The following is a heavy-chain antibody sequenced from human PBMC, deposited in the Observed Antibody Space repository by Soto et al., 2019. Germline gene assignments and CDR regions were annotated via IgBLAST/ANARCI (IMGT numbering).Heavy chain of an antibody. D-gene: IGHD2-8*01. CDR2: IYRGGTT. V-gene: IGHV3-66*01. J-gene: IGHJ3*02. CDR3: AREMAGHDAFDI. CDR1: GFTVSSNY. Sequence: GGSLRLSCAASGFTVSSNYMSWVRQAPGKGLEWVSVIYRGGTTYYADSVKGRFSMFRDNSNNTLYLQMNSLRAEDTAVYYCAREMAGHDAFDIGGQGTMVTVSS.